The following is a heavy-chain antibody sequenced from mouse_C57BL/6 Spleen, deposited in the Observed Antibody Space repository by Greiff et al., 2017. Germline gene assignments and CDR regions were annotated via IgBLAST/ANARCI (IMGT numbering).Heavy chain of an antibody. D-gene: IGHD2-4*01. V-gene: IGHV1-82*01. J-gene: IGHJ4*01. CDR2: IYPGDGDT. Sequence: VKLQASGPELVKPGASVKISCKASGYAFSSSWMNWVKQRPGKGLEWIGRIYPGDGDTNYNGKFKGKATLTADKSSSTAYMQLSSRTSEDSAVYFCARRGDYDYDYAMDYWGQGTSVTVSS. CDR1: GYAFSSSW. CDR3: ARRGDYDYDYAMDY.